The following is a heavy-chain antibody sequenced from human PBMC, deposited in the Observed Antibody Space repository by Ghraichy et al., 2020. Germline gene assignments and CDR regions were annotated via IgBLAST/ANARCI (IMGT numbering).Heavy chain of an antibody. CDR3: ATFRGDYVAFGGYYLDV. CDR1: GASIINSDFY. V-gene: IGHV4-31*03. Sequence: SETLSLTCTVSGASIINSDFYWGWIRQNPGKGLEWIGYIYFSEVTGYNPSLESRVIISVDLSNNQFSLKLSSATAAGTAVYFCATFRGDYVAFGGYYLDVWGKGTTVTVSS. D-gene: IGHD4-17*01. J-gene: IGHJ6*03. CDR2: IYFSEVT.